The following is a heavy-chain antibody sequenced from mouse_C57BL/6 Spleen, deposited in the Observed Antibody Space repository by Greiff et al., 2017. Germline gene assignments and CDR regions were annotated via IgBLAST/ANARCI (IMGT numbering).Heavy chain of an antibody. CDR2: ILPGSGST. CDR1: GYTFTGYW. D-gene: IGHD2-4*01. Sequence: QVQLKESGAELMKPGASVKLSCKATGYTFTGYWIEWVKQRPGHGLEWIGEILPGSGSTNYNAKFKGKATFTADTSSNTAYMQLSSLTTEDSAIYYCAREYYDYVEGYWGQGTLVTVSA. J-gene: IGHJ3*01. CDR3: AREYYDYVEGY. V-gene: IGHV1-9*01.